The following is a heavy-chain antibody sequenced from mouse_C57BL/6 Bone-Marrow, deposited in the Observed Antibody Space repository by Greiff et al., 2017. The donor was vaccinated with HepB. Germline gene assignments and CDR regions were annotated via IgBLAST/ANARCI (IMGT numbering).Heavy chain of an antibody. J-gene: IGHJ3*01. Sequence: VQLQQSGPVLVKPGASVKMSCKASGYTFTDYYMNWVKQSHGKSLEWIGVINPYNGGTSYNQKFKGKATLTVDKSSSTAYRELNSLTSEDSAVYYCERWETGTRKCGFAYWGQGTLVTVSA. V-gene: IGHV1-19*01. CDR3: ERWETGTRKCGFAY. D-gene: IGHD4-1*01. CDR2: INPYNGGT. CDR1: GYTFTDYY.